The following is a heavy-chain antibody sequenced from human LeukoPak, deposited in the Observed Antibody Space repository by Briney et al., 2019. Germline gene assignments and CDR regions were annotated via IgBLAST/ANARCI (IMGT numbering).Heavy chain of an antibody. J-gene: IGHJ4*02. V-gene: IGHV3-30*02. D-gene: IGHD6-19*01. Sequence: PGGSLRLSCAASGFTFSGYGMHWVRQAPGKGLEWVTFIRFDGTNKSYADSVKGRFTISRDNSKNTLYLQMNSLRAEDTAVYYCAKLGFPALTAVAGLFDYWGQGTLVTVSS. CDR1: GFTFSGYG. CDR3: AKLGFPALTAVAGLFDY. CDR2: IRFDGTNK.